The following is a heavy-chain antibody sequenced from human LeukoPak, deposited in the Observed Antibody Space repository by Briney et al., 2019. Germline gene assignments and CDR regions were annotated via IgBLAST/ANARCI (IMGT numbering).Heavy chain of an antibody. CDR3: ARTDIVATIWEKLYNWNLRNYMDV. V-gene: IGHV3-23*01. D-gene: IGHD5-12*01. CDR1: GFTFSGFA. CDR2: ISRSGEST. Sequence: PGGTLRLSCAASGFTFSGFAMSWIRQAPGKGLEWVSSISRSGESTFYADSVRGRFTISRDNSKNTLYLQMNSLRAEDTAVYYCARTDIVATIWEKLYNWNLRNYMDVWGKGTTVTVSS. J-gene: IGHJ6*03.